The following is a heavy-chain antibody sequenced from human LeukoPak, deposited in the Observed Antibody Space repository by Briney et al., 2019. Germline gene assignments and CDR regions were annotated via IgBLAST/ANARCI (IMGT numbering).Heavy chain of an antibody. CDR1: GFTVYSIY. Sequence: PGGSLRLYSTAYGFTVYSIYMSWVPQAPGEGLEWVSVIYNDGSPYYADSVRDRFTISRDNSKNTVDLQLNRPTAEDTAVYFCARGRRAAGTFDSGGQGTLVTVSS. D-gene: IGHD6-13*01. CDR3: ARGRRAAGTFDS. J-gene: IGHJ4*02. V-gene: IGHV3-66*01. CDR2: IYNDGSP.